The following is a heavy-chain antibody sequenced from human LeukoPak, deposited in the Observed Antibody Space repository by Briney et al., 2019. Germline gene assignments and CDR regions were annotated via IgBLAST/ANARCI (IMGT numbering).Heavy chain of an antibody. D-gene: IGHD2-21*01. CDR3: ASLPLRDSNDAFDI. CDR1: GFTFSSYA. J-gene: IGHJ3*02. Sequence: PGGSLRLSCAAPGFTFSSYAMHWVRQAPGKGLEWVAVISYDGSNKYYADSVKGRFTISRDNSKNTLYLQMNSLRAEDTAVYYCASLPLRDSNDAFDIWGQGTMVTVSS. CDR2: ISYDGSNK. V-gene: IGHV3-30*04.